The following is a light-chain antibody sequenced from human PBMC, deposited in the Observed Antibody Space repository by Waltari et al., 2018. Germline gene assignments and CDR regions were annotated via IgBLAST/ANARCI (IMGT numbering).Light chain of an antibody. CDR2: DLN. Sequence: QSALTQPASVSGSPGQSITISCTGSNSDIGGYNFVSWYQQHPGKAPKLMIYDLNKRPSGFSNCFSASKSGKTASLTISGLQAEDEANYYCSSYTTSSTLVFGGGTKVTVL. V-gene: IGLV2-14*03. CDR3: SSYTTSSTLV. J-gene: IGLJ2*01. CDR1: NSDIGGYNF.